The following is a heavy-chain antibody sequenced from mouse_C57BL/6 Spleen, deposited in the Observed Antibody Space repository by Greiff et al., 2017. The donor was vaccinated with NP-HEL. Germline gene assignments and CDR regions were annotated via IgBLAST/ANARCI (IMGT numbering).Heavy chain of an antibody. CDR3: ARFYYGNYDY. J-gene: IGHJ2*01. V-gene: IGHV1-54*01. CDR1: GYAFTNYL. Sequence: VQLQQSGAELVRPGTSVKVSCKASGYAFTNYLIEWVKQRPGQGLEWIGVINPGSGGTNYNEKFKGKATLTADKSSSTAYMQLSSLTSEDSAVYFCARFYYGNYDYWGQGTTLTVSS. D-gene: IGHD2-1*01. CDR2: INPGSGGT.